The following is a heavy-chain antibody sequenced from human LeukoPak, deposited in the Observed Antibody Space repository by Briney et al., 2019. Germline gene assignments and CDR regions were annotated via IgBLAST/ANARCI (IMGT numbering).Heavy chain of an antibody. D-gene: IGHD3-10*01. CDR3: ARDAGRGTRYYYYGMDV. CDR1: GFTVSSNY. Sequence: PGGSLRPSCAASGFTVSSNYMSWVRQAPGKGLEWVSVIYSGGSTYYADSVKGRFTISRDNSKNTLYLQMNSLRAEDTAVYYCARDAGRGTRYYYYGMDVWGQGTTVTVSS. J-gene: IGHJ6*02. V-gene: IGHV3-53*01. CDR2: IYSGGST.